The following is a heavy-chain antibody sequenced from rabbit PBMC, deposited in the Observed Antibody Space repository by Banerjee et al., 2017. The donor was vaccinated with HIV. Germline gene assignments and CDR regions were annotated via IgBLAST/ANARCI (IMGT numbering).Heavy chain of an antibody. CDR1: GIDFSGYYY. Sequence: QSLEESGGDLVKPGASLTLTCTASGIDFSGYYYMCWVRQAPGKGLEWIGCIYTSSGSTYYASWAKGRFTISKTSSTTVTLQMTSLTAADTATYFCARGSYSGVVGYGDGMDLWGQGTLVTVS. J-gene: IGHJ3*01. CDR2: IYTSSGST. CDR3: ARGSYSGVVGYGDGMDL. V-gene: IGHV1S40*01. D-gene: IGHD6-1*01.